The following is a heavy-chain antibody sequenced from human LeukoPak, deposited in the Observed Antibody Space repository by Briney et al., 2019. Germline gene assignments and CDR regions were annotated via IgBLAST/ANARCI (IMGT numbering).Heavy chain of an antibody. J-gene: IGHJ4*02. V-gene: IGHV3-21*01. CDR1: GFTFSSYS. CDR2: ISSSSSYI. Sequence: PGGSLRLSCAASGFTFSSYSMNWVRQAPGKGLEWVSSISSSSSYIYYVDSVKGRFTISRDNAKNSLYLQMNSLGAEDTAVYYCARSPDFDYWGQGTLVTVSS. CDR3: ARSPDFDY.